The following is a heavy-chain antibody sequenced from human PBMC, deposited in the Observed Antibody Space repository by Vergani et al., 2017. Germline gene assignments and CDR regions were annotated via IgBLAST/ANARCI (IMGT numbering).Heavy chain of an antibody. V-gene: IGHV4-39*01. CDR2: MYYSGTT. CDR3: ARQSPSEADFWSGYSPGYFDY. Sequence: QLQLQESGPGLVKPSETLSLTCTVSGGSISSKHYYCAWIRQPPGKGLEWIGAMYYSGTTNYNPSLKSRVTISVDTSKNQFSLKLNSVTATDTAVYYCARQSPSEADFWSGYSPGYFDYWGQGIQVTVSS. CDR1: GGSISSKHYY. J-gene: IGHJ4*02. D-gene: IGHD3-3*01.